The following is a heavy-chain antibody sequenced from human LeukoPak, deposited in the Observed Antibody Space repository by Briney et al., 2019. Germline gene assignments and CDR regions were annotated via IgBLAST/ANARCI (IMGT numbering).Heavy chain of an antibody. CDR1: GGSDSSGSYY. CDR3: ARVRPGVAATFYDY. J-gene: IGHJ4*02. V-gene: IGHV4-61*01. Sequence: SETLSLTCTASGGSDSSGSYYWRWIRQPPGKGLEWIGYIYYRGSTNYNPSLKSRVTISVDTSKNQFSLKLSSVTAADTAVYYCARVRPGVAATFYDYWGQGTLVTVSS. CDR2: IYYRGST. D-gene: IGHD2-15*01.